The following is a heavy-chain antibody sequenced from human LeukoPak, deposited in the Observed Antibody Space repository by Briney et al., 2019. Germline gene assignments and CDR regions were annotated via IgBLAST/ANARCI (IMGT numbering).Heavy chain of an antibody. Sequence: SSETLSLTCTVSGGSISSGGYYWSWIRQHPGKGLEWIGYIYYSGSTYYNPSLKSRVTISVDTSKNQFSLKLSSVTAADTAVYYCARGPYDSSGYSQHPWGQGTLVTVSS. CDR3: ARGPYDSSGYSQHP. CDR2: IYYSGST. J-gene: IGHJ5*02. CDR1: GGSISSGGYY. D-gene: IGHD3-22*01. V-gene: IGHV4-31*03.